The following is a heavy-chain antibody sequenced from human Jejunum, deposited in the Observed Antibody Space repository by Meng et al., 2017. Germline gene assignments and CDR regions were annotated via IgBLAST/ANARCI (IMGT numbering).Heavy chain of an antibody. Sequence: GGSLRLSCTASGFTFGDYFMSWFRQAPGKGLEWVGFIRSKAYGGTTEYAASVKDRFTISRDDSKSIAYLQMNSLTIEDTAVYYCTRIFPTGAFDIWGQGTMVTVSS. V-gene: IGHV3-49*03. CDR1: GFTFGDYF. CDR2: IRSKAYGGTT. D-gene: IGHD1-14*01. CDR3: TRIFPTGAFDI. J-gene: IGHJ3*02.